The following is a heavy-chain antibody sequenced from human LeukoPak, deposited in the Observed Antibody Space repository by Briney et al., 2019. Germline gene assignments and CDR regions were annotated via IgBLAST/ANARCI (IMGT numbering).Heavy chain of an antibody. D-gene: IGHD5-24*01. V-gene: IGHV3-73*01. CDR3: TRLASSGMATRNDY. CDR1: GLTFSGSA. J-gene: IGHJ4*02. CDR2: MRSKANSYAT. Sequence: PGESLRLSCAVSGLTFSGSAMHWVRPPSGQGLGWVGLMRSKANSYATAYAASVKGRFTISRDDSKNTAYLQMNSLKTEDTAVYYCTRLASSGMATRNDYWGQGTLVTVSS.